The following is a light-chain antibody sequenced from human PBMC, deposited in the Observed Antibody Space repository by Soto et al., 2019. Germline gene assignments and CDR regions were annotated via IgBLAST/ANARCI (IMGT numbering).Light chain of an antibody. Sequence: EIVLTQSPGTLSLSPGERATLFCRASQSVSNSDLAWYQQKPGQAPRLLIYGASSRATGIPDRFSGSGSGTDFTITINSLEPDDLAVYYCQQYGSSPWTFGQGTKVEIK. CDR1: QSVSNSD. CDR3: QQYGSSPWT. V-gene: IGKV3-20*01. J-gene: IGKJ1*01. CDR2: GAS.